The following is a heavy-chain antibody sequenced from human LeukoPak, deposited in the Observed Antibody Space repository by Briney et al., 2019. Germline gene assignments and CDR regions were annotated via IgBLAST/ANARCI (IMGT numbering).Heavy chain of an antibody. CDR3: ARDRTGGLPALGYFAY. V-gene: IGHV4-4*07. CDR1: GGSISSYY. J-gene: IGHJ4*02. CDR2: IYTSGST. Sequence: SETLSLSCTVSGGSISSYYWSWIRQPAGKGLEWIGRIYTSGSTNYNPSLKSRVTMSVDTSKNQFSLKLSSVTAADTAVYYCARDRTGGLPALGYFAYWGQGTLVTVSS. D-gene: IGHD1-26*01.